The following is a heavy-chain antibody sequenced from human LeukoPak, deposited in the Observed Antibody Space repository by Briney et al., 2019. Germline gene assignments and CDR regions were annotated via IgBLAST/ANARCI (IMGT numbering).Heavy chain of an antibody. Sequence: TGGSLRLSCAASGFTFSNYWMSWVRQAPGKGLERVANIKQDGSEKYYVDSVKGRFSISRDNAKNSLDLQMNSLRAEDAAVYYCAKSAKSPSPYGDYALHFDYWGQGTLVTVSS. CDR2: IKQDGSEK. J-gene: IGHJ4*02. D-gene: IGHD4-17*01. CDR3: AKSAKSPSPYGDYALHFDY. V-gene: IGHV3-7*01. CDR1: GFTFSNYW.